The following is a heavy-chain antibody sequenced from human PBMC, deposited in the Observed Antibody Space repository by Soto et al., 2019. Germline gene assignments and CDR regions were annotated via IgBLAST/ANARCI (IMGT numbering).Heavy chain of an antibody. CDR2: IYLDDDK. CDR3: AHRSTGTTALDV. J-gene: IGHJ6*02. Sequence: QITLKDSGPTLVKPTQTLTLTCTFSGFSLSTSGVGVGWIRQPPGKALAWLALIYLDDDKSYSPSLKSRLTITKDTSKNQVVLTMTNMDPVDTATYYCAHRSTGTTALDVWGQGTTVTVSS. D-gene: IGHD1-1*01. CDR1: GFSLSTSGVG. V-gene: IGHV2-5*02.